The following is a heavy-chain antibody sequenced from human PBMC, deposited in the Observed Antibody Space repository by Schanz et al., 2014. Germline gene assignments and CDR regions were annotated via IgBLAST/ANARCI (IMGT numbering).Heavy chain of an antibody. J-gene: IGHJ6*02. CDR1: GFTFNSYA. V-gene: IGHV3-23*04. CDR3: SKGMGYCSGGTCCYYYYYGLDV. Sequence: EGQLAESGGGLVQPGGSLRLSCAASGFTFNSYAMTWVRQAPGKGLEWVSSISHSGGSKYYADSVKGRFTISRDNSENTLYLQMNRLSADDTAVFYCSKGMGYCSGGTCCYYYYYGLDVWGQGTTXTVS. CDR2: ISHSGGSK. D-gene: IGHD2-15*01.